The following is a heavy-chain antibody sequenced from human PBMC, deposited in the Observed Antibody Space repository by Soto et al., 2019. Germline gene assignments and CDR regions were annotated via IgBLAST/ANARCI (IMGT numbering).Heavy chain of an antibody. Sequence: ASVKVSCKVSGYTLTELSMHWVRQAPGKGLEWMGGFDPEDGETIYAQKFQGRVTMTEDTSTDTAYMELSSLRSEDTAVYYCAIPGDPRQIPPLGFDPWAQGTLVTVSS. J-gene: IGHJ5*02. D-gene: IGHD3-10*01. CDR1: GYTLTELS. CDR2: FDPEDGET. CDR3: AIPGDPRQIPPLGFDP. V-gene: IGHV1-24*01.